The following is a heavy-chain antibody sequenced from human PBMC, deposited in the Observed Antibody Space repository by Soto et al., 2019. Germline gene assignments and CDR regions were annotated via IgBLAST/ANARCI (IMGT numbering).Heavy chain of an antibody. CDR2: IYSGGNT. Sequence: EVQLVESGGGLIQPGGSLRLSCAASGLTVSNNYMSWVRQAPGKGLEWVSVIYSGGNTNYADSVKGRFIIHRDNSKNAVHLQMNSLRAEDTAVYYGARGPNDGSIWGQGTTVTVSS. CDR3: ARGPNDGSI. CDR1: GLTVSNNY. J-gene: IGHJ3*02. D-gene: IGHD1-1*01. V-gene: IGHV3-53*01.